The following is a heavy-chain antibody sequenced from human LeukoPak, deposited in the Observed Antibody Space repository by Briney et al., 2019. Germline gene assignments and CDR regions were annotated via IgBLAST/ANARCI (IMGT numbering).Heavy chain of an antibody. J-gene: IGHJ4*02. Sequence: GGSLRLSCAASGFTFSNYNLNWVRQAPGKGLEWLSYITSSSSAIYYADSVKGRFTISRDNAKNSLYLQMNSLRAEDTAGYYCARGPRYFDYWGQGALVTVSS. CDR3: ARGPRYFDY. CDR1: GFTFSNYN. CDR2: ITSSSSAI. V-gene: IGHV3-48*04.